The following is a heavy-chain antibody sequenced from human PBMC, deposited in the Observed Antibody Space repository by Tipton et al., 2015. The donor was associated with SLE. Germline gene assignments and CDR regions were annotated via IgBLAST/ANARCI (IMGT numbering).Heavy chain of an antibody. Sequence: TLSLTCTVSGGSISSSSYYWGWIRQPPGKGLEWIGSIYYSGSTNYNPSLKSRVTISVDTSKNQFSLKLSSVTAADTAVYYCARDRPPFLWGQGTLVTVSS. CDR3: ARDRPPFL. CDR2: IYYSGST. CDR1: GGSISSSSYY. V-gene: IGHV4-39*07. J-gene: IGHJ4*02.